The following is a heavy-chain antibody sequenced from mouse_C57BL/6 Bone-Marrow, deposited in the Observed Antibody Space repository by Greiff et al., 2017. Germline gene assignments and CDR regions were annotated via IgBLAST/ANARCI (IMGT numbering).Heavy chain of an antibody. Sequence: VQLQQPGAELVRPGSSVKLSCKASGYTFTSYWMHWVKQRPIQGLEWIGNIDPSDSETHYNQKFKDKATLTVDKSSSTAYMQLSSLTSEDSAVYYCAREDSTAWFAYWGQGTLVTVSA. V-gene: IGHV1-52*01. J-gene: IGHJ3*01. D-gene: IGHD2-5*01. CDR3: AREDSTAWFAY. CDR2: IDPSDSET. CDR1: GYTFTSYW.